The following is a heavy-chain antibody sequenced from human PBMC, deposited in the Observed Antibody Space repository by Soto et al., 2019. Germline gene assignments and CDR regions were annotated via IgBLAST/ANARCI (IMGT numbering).Heavy chain of an antibody. CDR1: GGSISSYY. CDR2: IYYSGST. CDR3: ARAGQLAPPGNWFDP. D-gene: IGHD6-6*01. J-gene: IGHJ5*02. V-gene: IGHV4-59*01. Sequence: SETLSLTCTVSGGSISSYYWSWIRQPPGKGLEWIGYIYYSGSTNYNPSLKSRVTISVDTSKNQFSLKLSSVTAADTAVYYCARAGQLAPPGNWFDPWGQGTLVTVSS.